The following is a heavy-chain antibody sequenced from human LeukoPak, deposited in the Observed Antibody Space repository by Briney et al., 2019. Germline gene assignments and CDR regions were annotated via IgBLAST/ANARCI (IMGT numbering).Heavy chain of an antibody. CDR3: ARSTGSTMFIDY. CDR2: IYYSGNT. J-gene: IGHJ4*02. Sequence: SETLSLTCTVSGGSISSYYWSWIRQPPGKGLEWLGYIYYSGNTDYNPSLKSRVAISVDTSKNQFSLKLSSVTAADTAVYYCARSTGSTMFIDYWGQGTLVTVSS. V-gene: IGHV4-59*01. CDR1: GGSISSYY. D-gene: IGHD3-10*02.